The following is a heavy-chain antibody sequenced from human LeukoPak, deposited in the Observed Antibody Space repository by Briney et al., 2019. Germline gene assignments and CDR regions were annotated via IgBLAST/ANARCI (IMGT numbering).Heavy chain of an antibody. CDR1: GGSISSGSYY. CDR3: ARFGPAAITREY. Sequence: ASETLSLTCTVSGGSISSGSYYWSWIRQPAGKGLEWIGRIYTSGSTNYNPSLKSRVTISVDTSKNQFSLKLSSVTAADTAVYYCARFGPAAITREYWGQGTRVTVSS. V-gene: IGHV4-61*02. J-gene: IGHJ4*02. D-gene: IGHD2-2*01. CDR2: IYTSGST.